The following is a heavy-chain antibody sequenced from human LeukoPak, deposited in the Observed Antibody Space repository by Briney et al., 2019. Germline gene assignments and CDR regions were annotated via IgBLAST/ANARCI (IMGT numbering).Heavy chain of an antibody. CDR1: GFTFSSYA. CDR3: AKYFASGSYYKLPH. J-gene: IGHJ1*01. D-gene: IGHD3-10*01. V-gene: IGHV3-23*01. Sequence: GGSLRLSCAASGFTFSSYAMSWVRQAPGKGLEWVSTISGSGAYTYYADSVRGRFTISRDNSKNTLYLQMNSLRAEDTAVYYCAKYFASGSYYKLPHWGQGTLVTVSS. CDR2: ISGSGAYT.